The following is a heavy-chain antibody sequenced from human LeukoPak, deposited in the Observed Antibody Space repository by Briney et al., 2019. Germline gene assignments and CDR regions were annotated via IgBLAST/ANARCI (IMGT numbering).Heavy chain of an antibody. CDR3: ARDPSVKYYMDV. D-gene: IGHD4-17*01. J-gene: IGHJ6*03. CDR1: GYTFTGYY. Sequence: ASVKVSCKASGYTFTGYYMHWVRQAPGQGREWVGWIDPKSGGTKIAQNFQGRVTMTRDTSISTAYMELSRLASDDTAVYYCARDPSVKYYMDVWGKGTTVTVSS. V-gene: IGHV1-2*02. CDR2: IDPKSGGT.